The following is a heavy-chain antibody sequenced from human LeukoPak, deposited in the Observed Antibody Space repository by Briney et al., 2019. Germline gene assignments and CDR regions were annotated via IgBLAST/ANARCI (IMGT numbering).Heavy chain of an antibody. Sequence: GESLKISCKGSGYSFTSYWISWVRQMPGKGLEWMGRIDPSDSYTNYSPSFQGHVTISADKSISTAYLQWSSLKASDTAMYYYARHESGWPLFWGQGTLVTVSS. CDR3: ARHESGWPLF. CDR2: IDPSDSYT. D-gene: IGHD6-19*01. J-gene: IGHJ4*02. V-gene: IGHV5-10-1*01. CDR1: GYSFTSYW.